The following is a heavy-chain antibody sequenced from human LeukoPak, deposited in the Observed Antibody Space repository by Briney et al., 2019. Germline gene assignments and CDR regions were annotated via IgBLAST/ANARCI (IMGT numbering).Heavy chain of an antibody. Sequence: PSETLSLTCTVSGGSISSYYWSWIRQPPGKGLGGIGYIYYSGSTNYNPSLKSRVTISVDTSKNQFSLKLSSVTAADTAVYYCARDHRDGYNYSWFDPWGQGTLVTVSS. V-gene: IGHV4-59*01. CDR1: GGSISSYY. D-gene: IGHD5-24*01. CDR3: ARDHRDGYNYSWFDP. CDR2: IYYSGST. J-gene: IGHJ5*02.